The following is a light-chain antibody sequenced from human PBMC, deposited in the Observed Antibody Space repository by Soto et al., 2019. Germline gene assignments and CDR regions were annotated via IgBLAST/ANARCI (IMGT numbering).Light chain of an antibody. CDR1: QSVSSTY. J-gene: IGKJ1*01. CDR2: GAS. CDR3: HQYGTSSWT. V-gene: IGKV3-20*01. Sequence: EIVLTQSPGTLSLSPGERATLSCRASQSVSSTYLAWYQQKPGQAPRLLIYGASSRATGIPDRFSGSGSGTDFTLTISRLEPEDFAVYYCHQYGTSSWTFGQGTEVESK.